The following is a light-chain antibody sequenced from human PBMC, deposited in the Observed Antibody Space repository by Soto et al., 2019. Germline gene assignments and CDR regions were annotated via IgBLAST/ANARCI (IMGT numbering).Light chain of an antibody. Sequence: EIVLTQSPGTLSLSPGEGITLSCRASQTVSKNYLAWYQQKPGQAPRLLIYAASTRATGIPDRFSGSGSGTDFTLTISRLEPEDFAVFYCQQYGSSGTFGQGTKVEIK. V-gene: IGKV3-20*01. CDR3: QQYGSSGT. CDR1: QTVSKNY. CDR2: AAS. J-gene: IGKJ1*01.